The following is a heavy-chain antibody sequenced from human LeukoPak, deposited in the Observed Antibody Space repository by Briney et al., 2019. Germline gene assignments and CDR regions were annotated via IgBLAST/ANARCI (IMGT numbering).Heavy chain of an antibody. D-gene: IGHD2-15*01. CDR1: GYTFTGYY. CDR3: AREALLSCSGGSCNNWFDP. J-gene: IGHJ5*02. V-gene: IGHV1-2*04. Sequence: ASVKVSCKASGYTFTGYYMHWVRQAPGQGLEWMGRINPNSGGTNYAQKFQGWVTMTRDTSISTAYMELSRLRSDDTAVYYCAREALLSCSGGSCNNWFDPWGQGTLVTVSS. CDR2: INPNSGGT.